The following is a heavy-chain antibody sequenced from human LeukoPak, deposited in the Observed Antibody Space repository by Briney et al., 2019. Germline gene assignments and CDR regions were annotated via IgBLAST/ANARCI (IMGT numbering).Heavy chain of an antibody. Sequence: GGSLRLSCVASGFTFTNYAMSWVRQPPGKGLEWVSAISATRGNTYYADSVQGRFSISRDNSKNTLYLQMNSLRAEDTAVYYCTTDHSSSWYPTDYWGQGTLVTVSS. V-gene: IGHV3-23*01. D-gene: IGHD6-13*01. CDR3: TTDHSSSWYPTDY. J-gene: IGHJ4*02. CDR1: GFTFTNYA. CDR2: ISATRGNT.